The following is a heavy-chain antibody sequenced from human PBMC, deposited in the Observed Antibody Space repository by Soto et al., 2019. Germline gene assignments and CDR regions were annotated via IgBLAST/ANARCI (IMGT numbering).Heavy chain of an antibody. CDR2: MNLNSGNT. J-gene: IGHJ6*02. V-gene: IGHV1-8*02. Sequence: QVQLVQSGAEVKKPGASVKVSCKASGFTVTSFDINWVRQATGQGLGWMGWMNLNSGNTGYAEKFRDRVSMTRNSSTTTAYMELSNLGSEDTAVYYCTKGYAMDYWGQGTTVTVSS. CDR3: TKGYAMDY. CDR1: GFTVTSFD.